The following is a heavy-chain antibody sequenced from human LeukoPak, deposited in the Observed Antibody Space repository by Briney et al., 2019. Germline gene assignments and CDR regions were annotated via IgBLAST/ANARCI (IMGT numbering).Heavy chain of an antibody. V-gene: IGHV3-11*06. CDR3: ARSLYDSSGYVDY. CDR2: ISSSSSYT. Sequence: GGSLRLSCAASGFTFSDYYMSWIRQAPGKGLEWVSYISSSSSYTNYADSVKGRFTFSRDNAKNSLYLQMNSLRAEDTAVYYCARSLYDSSGYVDYWGQGTLVTVSS. J-gene: IGHJ4*02. D-gene: IGHD3-22*01. CDR1: GFTFSDYY.